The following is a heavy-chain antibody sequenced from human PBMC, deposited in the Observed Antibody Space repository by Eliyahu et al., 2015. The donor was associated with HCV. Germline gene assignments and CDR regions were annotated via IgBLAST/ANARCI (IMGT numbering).Heavy chain of an antibody. CDR1: GGSISSSSYY. D-gene: IGHD3-22*01. J-gene: IGHJ6*02. CDR3: ARIPYYYDSSGYYRNYYYYYYGMDV. V-gene: IGHV4-39*01. Sequence: QLQLQESGPGLVKPSETLSLTCTVSGGSISSSSYYWGWIRQPPGKGLEWIGSIYYSGSTYYNPSLKSRVTISVDTSKNQFSLKLSSVTAADTAVYYCARIPYYYDSSGYYRNYYYYYYGMDVWGQGTTVTVSS. CDR2: IYYSGST.